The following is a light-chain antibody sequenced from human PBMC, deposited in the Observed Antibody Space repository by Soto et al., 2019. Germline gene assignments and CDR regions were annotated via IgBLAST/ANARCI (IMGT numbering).Light chain of an antibody. J-gene: IGLJ2*01. V-gene: IGLV2-14*03. CDR1: RSDVGGYSY. Sequence: QSALTQPASVSGSPGQSITISCTGTRSDVGGYSYVSWYQQHPGKAPKLLIYDVSNRPSGVSNRFSGSKSSNTASLTISGLQAEDEADYYCSSYPSSSALLVFGGGTNLTV. CDR2: DVS. CDR3: SSYPSSSALLV.